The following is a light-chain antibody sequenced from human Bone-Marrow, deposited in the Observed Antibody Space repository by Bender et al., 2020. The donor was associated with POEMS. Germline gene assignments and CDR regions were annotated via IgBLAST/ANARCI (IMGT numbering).Light chain of an antibody. CDR2: SSH. CDR3: AVWDDSLNGWV. J-gene: IGLJ3*02. CDR1: SSNIGAHA. Sequence: QSVLTQPPSASGTPGQRVTISCSRGSSNIGAHAVNWYQHLPGTAPKLLIYSSHRRLSEVPDRFSGSRSGTSASLAISGLQSEDEADYYCAVWDDSLNGWVFGGGTKLTVL. V-gene: IGLV1-44*01.